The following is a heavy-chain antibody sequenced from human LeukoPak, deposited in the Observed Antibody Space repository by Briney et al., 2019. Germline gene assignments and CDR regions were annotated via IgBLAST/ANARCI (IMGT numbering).Heavy chain of an antibody. J-gene: IGHJ4*02. Sequence: ASVKVSCKASGGTFSSYAISWVRQAPGQGLEWMGGIIPIFGTANYAQKFQGRVTITADESTSTAYMELSSLRSEDTAVYYCAGGGGDIVVVTAMYYFDYWGQGTLVTVSS. CDR3: AGGGGDIVVVTAMYYFDY. CDR2: IIPIFGTA. V-gene: IGHV1-69*01. CDR1: GGTFSSYA. D-gene: IGHD2-21*02.